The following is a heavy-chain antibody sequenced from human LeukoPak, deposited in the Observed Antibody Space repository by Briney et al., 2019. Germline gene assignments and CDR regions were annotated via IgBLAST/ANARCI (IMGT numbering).Heavy chain of an antibody. CDR3: ARGISFDY. V-gene: IGHV4-34*01. CDR2: INHSGST. CDR1: GGXFSGYY. D-gene: IGHD2/OR15-2a*01. J-gene: IGHJ4*02. Sequence: PSETLSPTCAVYGGXFSGYYWSWIRQPPGKGLEWIGEINHSGSTNYNPSLKSRVTISVDTSKNQFSLKLSSVTAADTAVYYCARGISFDYWGQGTLVTVSS.